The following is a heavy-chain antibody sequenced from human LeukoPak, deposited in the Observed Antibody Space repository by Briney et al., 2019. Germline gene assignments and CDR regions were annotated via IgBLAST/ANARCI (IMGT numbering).Heavy chain of an antibody. V-gene: IGHV4-34*01. CDR1: GGSFSGYY. J-gene: IGHJ4*02. D-gene: IGHD2-2*01. CDR3: ARGLGSYCSSTSCAPFDY. Sequence: SETLSLTCAVYGGSFSGYYWSWIRQPQGKGLEWIGEINHSGSTNYNPSLKSRVTIPVDTSKNQFSLKLSSVTAADTAVYYCARGLGSYCSSTSCAPFDYWGQGTLVTVSS. CDR2: INHSGST.